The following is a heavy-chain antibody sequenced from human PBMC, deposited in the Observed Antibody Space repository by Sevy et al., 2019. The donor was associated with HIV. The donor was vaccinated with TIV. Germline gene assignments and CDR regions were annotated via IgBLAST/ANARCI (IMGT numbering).Heavy chain of an antibody. CDR2: IKQDGSEK. CDR1: AFTFGNYW. Sequence: GGSLRLSCAASAFTFGNYWMSWVRQAPGKGLEWVAKIKQDGSEKYYVDSVKGRFTISRDNAKNSLYLHMHSLRAEDTAVYYCARAYYKFCGGDCYLDYWGQGTLVTVSS. V-gene: IGHV3-7*01. CDR3: ARAYYKFCGGDCYLDY. J-gene: IGHJ4*02. D-gene: IGHD2-21*02.